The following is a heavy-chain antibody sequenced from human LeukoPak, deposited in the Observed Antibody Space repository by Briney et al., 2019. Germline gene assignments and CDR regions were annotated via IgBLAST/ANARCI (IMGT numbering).Heavy chain of an antibody. D-gene: IGHD3-22*01. CDR1: GYTFTSYD. CDR2: MNPNSGNT. CDR3: ARGYYDSSGPFG. V-gene: IGHV1-8*01. Sequence: GASVKVSCKAPGYTFTSYDINWVRQATGQGLEWMGWMNPNSGNTGYAQKFQGRVTMTRNTSISTAYMELSSLRSEDTAVYYCARGYYDSSGPFGWGQGTLVTVSS. J-gene: IGHJ4*02.